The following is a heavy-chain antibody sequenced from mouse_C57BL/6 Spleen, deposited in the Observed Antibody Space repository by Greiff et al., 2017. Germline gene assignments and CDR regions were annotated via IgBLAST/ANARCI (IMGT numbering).Heavy chain of an antibody. CDR2: ISSGSSTI. CDR1: GFTFSDYG. D-gene: IGHD2-3*01. CDR3: ARPFDGYYNWFAY. Sequence: EVQLVESGGGLVKPGGSLKLSCAASGFTFSDYGMHWVRQAPETGLEWVAYISSGSSTIYYADTVKGRFTISRDNAKNTLFLQMTSLRSEDTAMYYCARPFDGYYNWFAYWGQGTLVTVSA. V-gene: IGHV5-17*01. J-gene: IGHJ3*01.